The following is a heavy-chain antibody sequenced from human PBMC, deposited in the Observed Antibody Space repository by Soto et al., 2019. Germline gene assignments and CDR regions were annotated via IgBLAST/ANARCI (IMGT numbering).Heavy chain of an antibody. J-gene: IGHJ5*02. CDR1: GFTFSNYA. CDR3: GRERNNYGDNGSAP. CDR2: INAGGSHT. V-gene: IGHV3-23*01. D-gene: IGHD3-10*01. Sequence: GGSLRLSCAASGFTFSNYAMSWVRQAPGKGLEWVSAINAGGSHTWYADSVKGRFTLSRDNSKNTLHLQVDSLRDEDTAVYYCGRERNNYGDNGSAPGGKGPLATVS.